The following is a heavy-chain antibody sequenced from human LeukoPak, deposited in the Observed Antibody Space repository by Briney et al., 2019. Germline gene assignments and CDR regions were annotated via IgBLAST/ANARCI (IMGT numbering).Heavy chain of an antibody. CDR1: GFTLRNYA. V-gene: IGHV3-23*01. CDR2: ISGSGTIT. J-gene: IGHJ4*02. CDR3: AKDPDHYYDTSAYSFDY. Sequence: PGGSLRLSCAASGFTLRNYAMGWVRQAPGKGLEWVSAISGSGTITYYADSVKGRFTISRDNSKNTLYPQMSSLRGDDTAIYYCAKDPDHYYDTSAYSFDYWGQGTLVTVSS. D-gene: IGHD3-22*01.